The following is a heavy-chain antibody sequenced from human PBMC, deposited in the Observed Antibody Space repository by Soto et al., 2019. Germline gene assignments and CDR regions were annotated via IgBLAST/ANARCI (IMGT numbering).Heavy chain of an antibody. V-gene: IGHV1-46*01. CDR2: INPSGGST. J-gene: IGHJ4*02. Sequence: ASVKVSCKASGYTFTSYYMHWVRQAPGQGLEWMGIINPSGGSTSYAQKFQGRVTMTRDTSTSTVYMELSSLRSEDTAVYYCARAIAVAGRTGTFDYWGQGTLVTVSS. CDR3: ARAIAVAGRTGTFDY. CDR1: GYTFTSYY. D-gene: IGHD6-19*01.